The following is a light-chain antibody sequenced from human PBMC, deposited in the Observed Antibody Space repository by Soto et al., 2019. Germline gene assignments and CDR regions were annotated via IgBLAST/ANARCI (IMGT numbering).Light chain of an antibody. Sequence: ELVLPQSPATLSLSPGERSTLSCRASQSVSSYLAWYQQKPGQAPRLLIYDASNRATGIQASFSGSGSGTEFTLTIRSLEPEDFAVYYCKQRSNWPTCGGGTKVDIK. CDR2: DAS. J-gene: IGKJ4*01. V-gene: IGKV3-11*01. CDR3: KQRSNWPT. CDR1: QSVSSY.